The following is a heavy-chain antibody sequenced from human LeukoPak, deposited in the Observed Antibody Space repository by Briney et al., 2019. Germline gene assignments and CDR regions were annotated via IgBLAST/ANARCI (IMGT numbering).Heavy chain of an antibody. D-gene: IGHD1-26*01. J-gene: IGHJ4*02. CDR3: TSDPTFYSGRYCFDY. CDR2: IVVGSGNT. V-gene: IGHV1-58*01. Sequence: GASVKVSCKASGFTFRNSAVQWVRQARGQRLEWIGWIVVGSGNTNYAQKFQERVTITRDMSTSTAYMELSSLRSEDTAVYYCTSDPTFYSGRYCFDYWGQGTLVTVSS. CDR1: GFTFRNSA.